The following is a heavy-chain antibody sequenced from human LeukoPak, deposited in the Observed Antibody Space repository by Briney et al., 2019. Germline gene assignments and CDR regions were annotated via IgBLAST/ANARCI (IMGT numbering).Heavy chain of an antibody. CDR3: ARGQSGSSGYYYFVREPFDY. Sequence: PSETLSLTCTVSGYSISSGYYWGWIRQPPGKGLEWIGSIYHSGSTYYNPSLKSRVTISVDTSKNQFSLKLSSVTAADTAVYYCARGQSGSSGYYYFVREPFDYWGQGTLVTVSS. V-gene: IGHV4-38-2*02. CDR2: IYHSGST. CDR1: GYSISSGYY. J-gene: IGHJ4*02. D-gene: IGHD3-22*01.